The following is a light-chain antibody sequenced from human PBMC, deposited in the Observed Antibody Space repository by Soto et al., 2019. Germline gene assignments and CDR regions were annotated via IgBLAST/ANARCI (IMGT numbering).Light chain of an antibody. J-gene: IGKJ2*01. CDR2: DAS. V-gene: IGKV3-15*01. Sequence: EIVLTQSPATLSVSPGERATLSCRASQSISTNLAWYQQKSGQAPSLLIYDASTRATGIPARFSGSGSGTEFTLTISSLQSEDFAVYYCQQYNNWPPWYTFGQGTKLEIK. CDR1: QSISTN. CDR3: QQYNNWPPWYT.